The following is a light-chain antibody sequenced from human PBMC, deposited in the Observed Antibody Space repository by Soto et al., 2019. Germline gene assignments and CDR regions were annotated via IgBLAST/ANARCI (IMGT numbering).Light chain of an antibody. Sequence: QSVLTQPPSVSGAPGQRVTISCTGSNSNIGAGYDVHWYQQLPGTAPKLLMYGNSNRPSGVPVRFSGSKSGTSASLAITGLQAEDESDYYCQSYDSSLSVWVFGGGTKITVL. V-gene: IGLV1-40*01. J-gene: IGLJ3*02. CDR1: NSNIGAGYD. CDR3: QSYDSSLSVWV. CDR2: GNS.